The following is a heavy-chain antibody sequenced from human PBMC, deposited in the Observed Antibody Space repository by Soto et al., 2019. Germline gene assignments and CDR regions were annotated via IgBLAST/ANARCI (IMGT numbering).Heavy chain of an antibody. J-gene: IGHJ3*02. CDR1: GFTFTSSA. CDR2: INPKSGGT. Sequence: ASVKVSCKASGFTFTSSAVHWVRQAPGQGLEWMGWINPKSGGTKYAEKFQGRVSMTGDTSITTAYLELSSLTSDDTAVYYCATDRVAFDMWGQGTKVTVSS. V-gene: IGHV1-2*02. CDR3: ATDRVAFDM. D-gene: IGHD3-22*01.